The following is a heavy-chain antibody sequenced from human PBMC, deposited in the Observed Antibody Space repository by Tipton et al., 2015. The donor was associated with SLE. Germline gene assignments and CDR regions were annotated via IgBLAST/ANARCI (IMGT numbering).Heavy chain of an antibody. Sequence: TLSLTCAVSGGSISSNNWWSWVRQPPGKGLEWIGEINHSGSTNYNPSLKSRVTISVDTSKNQFSLKLSSATAADTAVYYCARGISPRVFDIWGQGTMVTIAS. V-gene: IGHV4-4*02. CDR2: INHSGST. J-gene: IGHJ3*02. CDR1: GGSISSNNW. CDR3: ARGISPRVFDI.